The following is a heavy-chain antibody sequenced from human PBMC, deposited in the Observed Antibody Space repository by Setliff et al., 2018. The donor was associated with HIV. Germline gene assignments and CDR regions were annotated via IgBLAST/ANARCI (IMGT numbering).Heavy chain of an antibody. CDR1: GFTFSVHG. Sequence: GGSLRLSCEASGFTFSVHGMHWVRQAPGKGLEWLAVIWYDGGKKYYADSVQGRFTISRDDSKNTLYLQMNSLRAEDTAVYYCARGQFRLRPDSLDLWGQGTLVT. V-gene: IGHV3-33*01. J-gene: IGHJ3*01. CDR2: IWYDGGKK. D-gene: IGHD2-21*01. CDR3: ARGQFRLRPDSLDL.